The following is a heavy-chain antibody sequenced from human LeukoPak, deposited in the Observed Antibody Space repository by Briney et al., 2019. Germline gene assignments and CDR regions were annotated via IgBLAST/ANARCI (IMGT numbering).Heavy chain of an antibody. CDR3: ARHLYMVRGRFSAFDI. J-gene: IGHJ3*02. Sequence: SETLSLTCTVSGGSISSSSYYWSWIRQPPGKGLEWIGYIYYSGSTNYNPSLKSRVTISVDTSKNQFSLKLSSVTAADTAVYYRARHLYMVRGRFSAFDIWGQGTMVTVSS. V-gene: IGHV4-61*05. CDR1: GGSISSSSYY. D-gene: IGHD3-10*01. CDR2: IYYSGST.